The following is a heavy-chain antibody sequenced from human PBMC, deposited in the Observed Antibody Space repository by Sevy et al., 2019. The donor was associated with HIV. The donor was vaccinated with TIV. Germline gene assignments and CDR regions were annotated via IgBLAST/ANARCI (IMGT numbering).Heavy chain of an antibody. CDR3: AREAYYYDSREENWFDP. CDR2: ISRTSTTT. D-gene: IGHD3-22*01. J-gene: IGHJ5*02. V-gene: IGHV3-48*02. Sequence: GGSLRLSCKASGFTFSTYSMHWVRQAPGKGLEWVSSISRTSTTTYYADSAKGRFTISRENANNSLYLQMNSLRDEDTAVYYCAREAYYYDSREENWFDPWGQGTLVTVSS. CDR1: GFTFSTYS.